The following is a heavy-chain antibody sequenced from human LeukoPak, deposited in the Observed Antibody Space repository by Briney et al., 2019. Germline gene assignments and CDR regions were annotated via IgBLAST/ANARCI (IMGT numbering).Heavy chain of an antibody. CDR2: ISSSSSTI. CDR3: TTDRIRDGYNFGYYYMDV. CDR1: GFTFSSYS. D-gene: IGHD5-24*01. J-gene: IGHJ6*03. Sequence: PGGSLRLSCAASGFTFSSYSMNWVRQAPGKGLEWVSYISSSSSTIYYADSVKGRFTISRDNAKNSLYLQMNSLKTEDTAVYYCTTDRIRDGYNFGYYYMDVWGKGTTVTVSS. V-gene: IGHV3-48*01.